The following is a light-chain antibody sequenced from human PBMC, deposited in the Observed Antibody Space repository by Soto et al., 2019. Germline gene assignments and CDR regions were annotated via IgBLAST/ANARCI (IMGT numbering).Light chain of an antibody. V-gene: IGLV2-11*01. CDR2: DVS. Sequence: QSVLTQPRSVSGSPGQSVTISSTGTSSDVGGYNYVSWYQQHPGKAPKLMIYDVSKRPSGVPDRFSGSKSGNTASLTSSGLQAADEADYYCCSYAGSYTLGVFGGGTTLTVL. CDR1: SSDVGGYNY. J-gene: IGLJ2*01. CDR3: CSYAGSYTLGV.